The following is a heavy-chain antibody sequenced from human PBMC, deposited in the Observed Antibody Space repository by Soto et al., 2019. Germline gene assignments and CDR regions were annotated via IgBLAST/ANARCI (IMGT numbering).Heavy chain of an antibody. D-gene: IGHD3-3*01. CDR1: GGSFSGYY. Sequence: SETLSLTCAVYGGSFSGYYWSWIRQPPGKGLEWIGEINHSGSTNYNPSLKSRVTISVDTSKNQFSLKLSSVTAADTAVYYCARGLTVLRFLEWLRNTDYYYGMDVWGRGTTVTGSS. J-gene: IGHJ6*02. CDR3: ARGLTVLRFLEWLRNTDYYYGMDV. V-gene: IGHV4-34*01. CDR2: INHSGST.